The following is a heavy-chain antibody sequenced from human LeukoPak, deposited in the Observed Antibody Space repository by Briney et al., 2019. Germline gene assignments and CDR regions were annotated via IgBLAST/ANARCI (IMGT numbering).Heavy chain of an antibody. D-gene: IGHD3-22*01. CDR3: ARDRYYYDSSGYYH. J-gene: IGHJ5*02. CDR2: ISSNGGST. CDR1: GFTFSSYA. Sequence: GGSLRLSCAASGFTFSSYAMHWVRQAPGKGLEYVSAISSNGGSTYYANSVKGRFTISRDNSKNTLYLQMGSLRAEDMAVYYCARDRYYYDSSGYYHWGQGTLVTVSS. V-gene: IGHV3-64*01.